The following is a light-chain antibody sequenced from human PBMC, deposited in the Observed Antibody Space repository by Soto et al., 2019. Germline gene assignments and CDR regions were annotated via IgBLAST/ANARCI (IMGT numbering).Light chain of an antibody. Sequence: QSALTQPPSVSGSPGQSVTISCTGTSSDLASYNRVSWYQRPPGTGPKLVIYEVSNRPSGIPDCFSGSKSGNTASLTVSGLQAEDEGDSYCCSYGGGNNFYVFGTGTKVTVL. V-gene: IGLV2-18*02. J-gene: IGLJ1*01. CDR3: CSYGGGNNFYV. CDR2: EVS. CDR1: SSDLASYNR.